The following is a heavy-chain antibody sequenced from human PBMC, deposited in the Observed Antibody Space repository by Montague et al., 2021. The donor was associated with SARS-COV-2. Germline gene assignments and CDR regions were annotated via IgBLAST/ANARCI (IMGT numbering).Heavy chain of an antibody. V-gene: IGHV4-61*02. Sequence: TLSLTCTVSGGSISSGSYDWSWIRQPAGKGLEWIGRISISGSTNYNPSLKSRVTISVDTSKNQFSLKLSSVTAADTAVYFCARFGSGALEFDLWGQGTLVTVSS. D-gene: IGHD1-26*01. CDR2: ISISGST. CDR1: GGSISSGSYD. CDR3: ARFGSGALEFDL. J-gene: IGHJ4*02.